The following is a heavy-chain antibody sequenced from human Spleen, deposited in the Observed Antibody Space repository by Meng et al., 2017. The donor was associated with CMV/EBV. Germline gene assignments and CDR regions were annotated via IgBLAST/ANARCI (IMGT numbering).Heavy chain of an antibody. Sequence: LSLTCAASGFTFNDYAMVWVRQAPGKGLEWVSGISWNGGTIGYADSVKGRFTISRDNAKNSLYLQMNSLRPEDTALYYCAKDRGSGYRYYYFGIDVWGQGTTVTVSS. CDR3: AKDRGSGYRYYYFGIDV. V-gene: IGHV3-9*01. CDR2: ISWNGGTI. D-gene: IGHD5-12*01. CDR1: GFTFNDYA. J-gene: IGHJ6*02.